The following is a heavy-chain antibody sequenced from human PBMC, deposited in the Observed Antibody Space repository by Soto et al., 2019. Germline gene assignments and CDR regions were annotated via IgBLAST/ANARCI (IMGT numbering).Heavy chain of an antibody. CDR2: TNTDGTAT. Sequence: GGSLRLSCAASGFTFSAYWMHWVRQAPGKGLVWVSRTNTDGTATTYADSVEGRFTISRDNAKNMLYLQMNSLRAEDTAVYYCTRGHYYGMDVWGQGTTVT. CDR3: TRGHYYGMDV. J-gene: IGHJ6*02. CDR1: GFTFSAYW. V-gene: IGHV3-74*03.